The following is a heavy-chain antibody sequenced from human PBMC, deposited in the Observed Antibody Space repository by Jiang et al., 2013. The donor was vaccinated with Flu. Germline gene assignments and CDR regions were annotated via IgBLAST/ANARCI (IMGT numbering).Heavy chain of an antibody. CDR3: AGSPAGLYGYFGQ. J-gene: IGHJ4*02. CDR1: ELDVSINH. D-gene: IGHD2-2*02. CDR2: ISTTGDDT. V-gene: IGHV3-23*01. Sequence: RLSCAASELDVSINHMTWVRQAPGKGLEWVSTISTTGDDTHYADSVKGRFTISRDNSRNTLSLQMNSLRAEDTAVYYCAGSPAGLYGYFGQWGQGTLVTVSS.